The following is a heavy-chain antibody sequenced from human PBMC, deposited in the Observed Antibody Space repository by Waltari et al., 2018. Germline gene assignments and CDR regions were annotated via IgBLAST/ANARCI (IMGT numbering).Heavy chain of an antibody. Sequence: QVQLQESGPGLVKPSGTLSLPCAVSGGSISSTTRWTWGRRPPGKGVEWVGEISHTGSTDYNLSLKSRVTISVDNSKNQFSLKLNSVTAADTAVYYCARARYFGSLFAWFDPWGQGTLVNVSS. J-gene: IGHJ5*02. CDR2: ISHTGST. D-gene: IGHD1-20*01. CDR3: ARARYFGSLFAWFDP. CDR1: GGSISSTTR. V-gene: IGHV4-4*02.